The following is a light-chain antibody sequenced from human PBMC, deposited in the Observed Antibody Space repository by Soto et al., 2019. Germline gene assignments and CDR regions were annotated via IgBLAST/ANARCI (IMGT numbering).Light chain of an antibody. J-gene: IGKJ5*01. CDR3: QQFNNHPIT. V-gene: IGKV1D-13*01. CDR2: DAS. CDR1: QGLSSA. Sequence: AIQLTQSPSSLSASVADRVTITCRASQGLSSALAWYQQKPGKAPKLLIYDASSLESRVPSSFSGSGSGTDFTLTISSLQPEELATYYCQQFNNHPITVGQGTRLEIK.